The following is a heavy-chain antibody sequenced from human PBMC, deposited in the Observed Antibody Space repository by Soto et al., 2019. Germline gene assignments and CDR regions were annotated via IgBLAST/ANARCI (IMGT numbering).Heavy chain of an antibody. J-gene: IGHJ4*02. D-gene: IGHD3-3*01. Sequence: GRPLRHSCSTSGCNSRESTIYWVRHVRGKGLEAISAVSTSGRITYDAAYEKDRFTISRDNSQNTLFLQMGSLRPEDTALHYCVKQAYGLDVVALDYCGQGIQVTDSS. CDR3: VKQAYGLDVVALDY. CDR1: GCNSREST. V-gene: IGHV3-64D*06. CDR2: VSTSGRIT.